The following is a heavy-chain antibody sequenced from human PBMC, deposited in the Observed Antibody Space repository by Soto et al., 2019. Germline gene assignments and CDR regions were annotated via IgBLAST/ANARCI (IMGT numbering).Heavy chain of an antibody. J-gene: IGHJ4*02. D-gene: IGHD3-16*01. CDR1: GYTLTDYY. CDR2: INPNSGDT. V-gene: IGHV1-2*02. Sequence: ASVKVSCKASGYTLTDYYMHWVRQAPGRGLEWMGWINPNSGDTHYAQKFQGRVTMTRDTSISTANMELTSLSAEDTAMYYCARDGDVNTGFGKDYWGQGALVTVSS. CDR3: ARDGDVNTGFGKDY.